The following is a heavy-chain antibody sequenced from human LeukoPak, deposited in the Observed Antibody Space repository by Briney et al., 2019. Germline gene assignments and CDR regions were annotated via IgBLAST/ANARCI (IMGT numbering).Heavy chain of an antibody. Sequence: SVKASCKASGGTFSSYAISWVRRAPGQGLEWMGGIIPIFGTANYAQKFQGRVTITADESTSTAYMELSSLRSEDTAVYYCARGLVRGVHYYFDYWGQGTLVTVSS. J-gene: IGHJ4*02. D-gene: IGHD3-10*01. CDR1: GGTFSSYA. V-gene: IGHV1-69*13. CDR2: IIPIFGTA. CDR3: ARGLVRGVHYYFDY.